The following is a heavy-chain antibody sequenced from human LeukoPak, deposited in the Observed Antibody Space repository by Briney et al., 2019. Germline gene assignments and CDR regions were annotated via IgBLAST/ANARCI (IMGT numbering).Heavy chain of an antibody. CDR2: IYYNRST. CDR1: GGSISSDY. V-gene: IGHV4-59*01. J-gene: IGHJ3*02. Sequence: PSETLSLTCTVSGGSISSDYWSWIRQPPGKGLEWVGSIYYNRSTNNNPSLKSRVTISVDTSKNQLSLKLNSVTAADTAVYYCARELEDAFDIWGQGTMVTVSS. CDR3: ARELEDAFDI.